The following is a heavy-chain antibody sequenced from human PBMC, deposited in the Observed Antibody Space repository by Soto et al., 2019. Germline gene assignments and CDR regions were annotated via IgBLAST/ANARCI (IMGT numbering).Heavy chain of an antibody. CDR3: AKDKVCYGSGSSSLFDS. CDR1: GFTFSTYA. Sequence: PGGSLRLSCASPGFTFSTYAMSWVRQAPGKGLEWVSIISGSVSNTYQADSVKGYYADSVKGRFTISRDNSKNTLYLQMDSLRAEDTAVYYCAKDKVCYGSGSSSLFDSWCQGSLVTGSS. V-gene: IGHV3-23*01. J-gene: IGHJ4*02. D-gene: IGHD3-10*01. CDR2: ISGSVSNT.